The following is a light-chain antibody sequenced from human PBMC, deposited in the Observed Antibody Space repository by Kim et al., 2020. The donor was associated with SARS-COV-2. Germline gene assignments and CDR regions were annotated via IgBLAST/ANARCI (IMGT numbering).Light chain of an antibody. CDR1: QGISSA. CDR3: QQFKSYPVT. V-gene: IGKV1-13*02. Sequence: AIQLTQSPSSLSASVGDRVTITCRASQGISSALAWYQQKPGKAPKLLIYDASTFESGVPSRFIGSGSGTDFALTISSLQPEDFATYYCQQFKSYPVTFGQGTKLEI. CDR2: DAS. J-gene: IGKJ2*01.